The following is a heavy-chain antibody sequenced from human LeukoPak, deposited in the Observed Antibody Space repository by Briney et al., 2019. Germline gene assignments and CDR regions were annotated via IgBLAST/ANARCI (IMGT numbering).Heavy chain of an antibody. CDR3: ARALLDYYDRSGFDY. CDR2: TRNRANSYTT. CDR1: GFIFSTCA. D-gene: IGHD3-22*01. V-gene: IGHV3-72*01. Sequence: GGSLRLSCTASGFIFSTCAMSWVRQAPGKGLEWVGRTRNRANSYTTEFAASVKGRFTISRDDSKNSLYLQMNSLKTEDTAVYYCARALLDYYDRSGFDYWGQGTLVTVSS. J-gene: IGHJ4*02.